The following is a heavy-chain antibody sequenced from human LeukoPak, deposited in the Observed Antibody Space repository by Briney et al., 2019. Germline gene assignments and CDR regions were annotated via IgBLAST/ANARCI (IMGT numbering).Heavy chain of an antibody. V-gene: IGHV1-3*01. CDR2: INAGNGNT. D-gene: IGHD4-17*01. CDR1: GYTFTGYA. J-gene: IGHJ3*02. CDR3: ARASAYGDYVGAFDI. Sequence: ASVKVSCKASGYTFTGYAMHWVRQAPGQRLEWMGWINAGNGNTKYSQKFQGRVTITRDTSASTAYMELSSLRSEDTAVYYCARASAYGDYVGAFDIWGQGTMVTVSS.